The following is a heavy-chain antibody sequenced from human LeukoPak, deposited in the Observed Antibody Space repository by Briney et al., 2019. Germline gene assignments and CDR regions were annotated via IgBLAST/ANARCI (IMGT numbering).Heavy chain of an antibody. CDR2: IIPIFGTA. CDR3: ARKGSKYSSSSDYYYGMDV. CDR1: GGTFSSYA. V-gene: IGHV1-69*01. D-gene: IGHD6-6*01. Sequence: SVKVSCKASGGTFSSYAISWVRQAPGQGLEWMGGIIPIFGTANYAQKFQGRVTITADESTSTAYMELSSLRSEDTAVYYCARKGSKYSSSSDYYYGMDVWGQGTTVTVSS. J-gene: IGHJ6*02.